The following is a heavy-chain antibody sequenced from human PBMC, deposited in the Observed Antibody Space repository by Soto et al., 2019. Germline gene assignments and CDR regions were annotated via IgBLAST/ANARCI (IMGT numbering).Heavy chain of an antibody. D-gene: IGHD3-22*01. V-gene: IGHV5-51*01. CDR2: IYPGDSDT. Sequence: GESLKISCKGSGYSFTSYWIGWVRQMPGKGLEWMGIIYPGDSDTRYSPSFQGQVTISADKSISTAYLQWSSLKASDTAMYYCARSHYDSSGYYYYDGMDVWGQGTTVTVSS. J-gene: IGHJ6*02. CDR3: ARSHYDSSGYYYYDGMDV. CDR1: GYSFTSYW.